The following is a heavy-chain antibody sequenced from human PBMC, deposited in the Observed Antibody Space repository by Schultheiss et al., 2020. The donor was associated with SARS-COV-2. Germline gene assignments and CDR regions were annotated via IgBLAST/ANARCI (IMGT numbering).Heavy chain of an antibody. J-gene: IGHJ4*02. CDR3: ARDPTGTTGYFDY. D-gene: IGHD1-1*01. CDR2: INHSGST. Sequence: GSLRLSCAVYGGSFSGYYWSWIRQPPGKGLEWIGEINHSGSTNYNPSLKSRVTISVDTSKNQFSLKLSSVTAADTAVYYCARDPTGTTGYFDYWGQGTLVTVSS. V-gene: IGHV4-34*01. CDR1: GGSFSGYY.